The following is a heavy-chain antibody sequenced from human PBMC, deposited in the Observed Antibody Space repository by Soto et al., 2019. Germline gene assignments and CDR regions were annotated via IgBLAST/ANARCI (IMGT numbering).Heavy chain of an antibody. Sequence: QLQLQESGPGLVKPSETLSLTCTVSGGSISSSSYYWCWIRQPPGKGLEWIGSIYYSGSTYYNPSLKNRVTISVDTSKNQFSLKLSSVTAADTAVYYCARHDIVVVVAAGFDYWGQGTLVTVSS. CDR2: IYYSGST. J-gene: IGHJ4*02. V-gene: IGHV4-39*01. CDR3: ARHDIVVVVAAGFDY. CDR1: GGSISSSSYY. D-gene: IGHD2-15*01.